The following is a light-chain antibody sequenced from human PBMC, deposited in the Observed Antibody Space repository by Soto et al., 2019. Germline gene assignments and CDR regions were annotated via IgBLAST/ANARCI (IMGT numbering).Light chain of an antibody. CDR2: DAS. V-gene: IGKV3-11*01. CDR1: QSVSSY. Sequence: EIELTQSPSTLSLSPGERATLSCRASQSVSSYLAWYQQKPGQAPRLLIYDASNRATGIPSRFSGSGSGTDFTLTISSLEPEEFAVYYCQQSSNWTPTFGGGTKVEIK. J-gene: IGKJ4*01. CDR3: QQSSNWTPT.